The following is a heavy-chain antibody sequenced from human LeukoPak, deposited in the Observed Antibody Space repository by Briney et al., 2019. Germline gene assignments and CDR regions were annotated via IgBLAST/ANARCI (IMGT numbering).Heavy chain of an antibody. CDR1: GFTFDDYG. V-gene: IGHV3-9*01. Sequence: GGSLRLSCAASGFTFDDYGMHWVRQAPGKGLEWVSGISWNSGSIGYADSVKDRFTISRDNAKNSLYLQMNSLRAEDTALYYCAKDSGTKAGVAFDIWGQGTMVTVSS. CDR3: AKDSGTKAGVAFDI. D-gene: IGHD2-15*01. J-gene: IGHJ3*02. CDR2: ISWNSGSI.